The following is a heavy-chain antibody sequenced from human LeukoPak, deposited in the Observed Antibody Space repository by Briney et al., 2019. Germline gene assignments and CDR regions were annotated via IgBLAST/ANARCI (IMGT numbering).Heavy chain of an antibody. CDR2: ISYSGGS. D-gene: IGHD3-22*01. V-gene: IGHV4-39*07. J-gene: IGHJ4*02. Sequence: SETLSLTCTVSGDSISSSSYYWGWIRQPPGKGLEWIGSISYSGGSYYTPSLRSRVTISVDTSKNQFSLKLTSVTAADTAVYYCAREGGREGYCWGQGTLVTVSS. CDR1: GDSISSSSYY. CDR3: AREGGREGYC.